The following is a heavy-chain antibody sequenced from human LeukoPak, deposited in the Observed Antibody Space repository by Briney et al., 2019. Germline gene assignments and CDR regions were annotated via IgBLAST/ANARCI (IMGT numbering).Heavy chain of an antibody. D-gene: IGHD1-1*01. CDR2: ISAYNGNT. Sequence: ASVKVSCKASGYTFSTYPISWVRQAPGQGLEWMGWISAYNGNTNYPQKLQGRVTVTTDTSTSTAYLELRSLESDDTAVYYCAREGGGNDFFDFWGQGSLVTVSS. J-gene: IGHJ4*02. V-gene: IGHV1-18*01. CDR1: GYTFSTYP. CDR3: AREGGGNDFFDF.